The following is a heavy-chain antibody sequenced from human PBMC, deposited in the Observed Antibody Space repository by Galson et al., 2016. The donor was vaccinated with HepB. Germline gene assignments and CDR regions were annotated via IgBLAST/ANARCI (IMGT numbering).Heavy chain of an antibody. CDR1: GFTFSNYA. V-gene: IGHV3-30-3*01. Sequence: SLRLSCAVSGFTFSNYAMHWVRQAPGKGLEWVAVTDGTNKYYADSVKGRFTISRDDSKSTLYLQMDRLRAEDTAVYYCATDPIVGVPDYFDYWGQGTLFTVSS. D-gene: IGHD1-26*01. CDR3: ATDPIVGVPDYFDY. J-gene: IGHJ4*02. CDR2: TDGTNK.